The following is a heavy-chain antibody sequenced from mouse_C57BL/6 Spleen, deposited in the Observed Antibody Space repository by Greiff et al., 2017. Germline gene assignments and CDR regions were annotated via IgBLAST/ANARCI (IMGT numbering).Heavy chain of an antibody. CDR2: ISYDGSN. J-gene: IGHJ3*01. CDR3: ARDFGAPCVY. Sequence: ESGPGLVKPSQSLSLTCSVTGYSITSGYYWNWIRQFPGNKLEWMGYISYDGSNNYNPSLKNRISITRDTSKNQFFLKLNSVTTEDTATYYCARDFGAPCVYRGEESLGSVSA. CDR1: GYSITSGYY. V-gene: IGHV3-6*01.